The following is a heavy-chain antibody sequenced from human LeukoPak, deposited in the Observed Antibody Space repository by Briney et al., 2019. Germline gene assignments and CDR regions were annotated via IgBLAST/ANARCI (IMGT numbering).Heavy chain of an antibody. J-gene: IGHJ4*02. CDR3: ARGNYDSSGYPGY. D-gene: IGHD3-22*01. V-gene: IGHV3-33*08. CDR1: GFTVSSNH. Sequence: GGSLGLSCVASGFTVSSNHMSWVRQAPGKGLEWVAVIWYDGSNKYYADSVKGRFTISRDNSKNTLYLQMNSLRAEDTAVYYCARGNYDSSGYPGYWGQGTLVTVSS. CDR2: IWYDGSNK.